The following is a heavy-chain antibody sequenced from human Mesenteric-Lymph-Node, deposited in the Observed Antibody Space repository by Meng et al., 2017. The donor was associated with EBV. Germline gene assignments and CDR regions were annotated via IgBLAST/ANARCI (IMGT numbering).Heavy chain of an antibody. V-gene: IGHV4-61*01. CDR3: ARDSGITVTNSFDY. D-gene: IGHD1-20*01. CDR1: GGSASSGSYY. Sequence: RQEVGPGLVTPSDPLHSTCVCSGGSASSGSYYWSWIRQPPGKGLEWIGYIYRTGSTDYNPSLNSRVSISIDTSKNQFSLRLTSVTAADTAVYYCARDSGITVTNSFDYWGQGALVTVSS. J-gene: IGHJ4*02. CDR2: IYRTGST.